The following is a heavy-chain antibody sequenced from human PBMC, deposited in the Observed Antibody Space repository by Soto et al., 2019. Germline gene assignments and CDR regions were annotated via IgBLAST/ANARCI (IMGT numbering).Heavy chain of an antibody. Sequence: EVQLLGSGGGLVQLGGSLRLSCAASGFTFSNSDMVWVRQAPGKGLEWVSTISSSGTDTYYADSVKGRFTISRDNSMDTLFLQVNNLRAEDTALYYCARRRGSGNYFIDLWGQGTLVTVSS. CDR1: GFTFSNSD. CDR2: ISSSGTDT. V-gene: IGHV3-23*01. CDR3: ARRRGSGNYFIDL. J-gene: IGHJ4*02. D-gene: IGHD3-10*01.